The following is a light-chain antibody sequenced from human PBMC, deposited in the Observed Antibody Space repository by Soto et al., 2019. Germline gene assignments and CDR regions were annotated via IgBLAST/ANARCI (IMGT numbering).Light chain of an antibody. CDR1: QSINSW. Sequence: IQMTQSPSTLSASVGDRVTITCRASQSINSWLAWYQQKPGKAPNLLIYKASTLESGVPSRFSGSGSGTEFTLTISSLQPDDFATYYCQQYNSYSQTFGQGTKVDIK. V-gene: IGKV1-5*03. CDR2: KAS. CDR3: QQYNSYSQT. J-gene: IGKJ1*01.